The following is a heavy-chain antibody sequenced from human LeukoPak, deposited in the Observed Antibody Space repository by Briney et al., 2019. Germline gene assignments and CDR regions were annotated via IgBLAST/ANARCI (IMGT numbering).Heavy chain of an antibody. CDR2: IGAGGDT. CDR1: GFTFSTYD. CDR3: VREGTFASPEAGRWIDSFDI. V-gene: IGHV3-13*01. Sequence: SGGSLRLSCAASGFTFSTYDMHWVRHTTGKGLEWVSAIGAGGDTYYQDSVKGRFTIFRDNANLYLQMNTLRPGDTAVYYCVREGTFASPEAGRWIDSFDIWGQGTMVTVSS. J-gene: IGHJ3*02. D-gene: IGHD6-13*01.